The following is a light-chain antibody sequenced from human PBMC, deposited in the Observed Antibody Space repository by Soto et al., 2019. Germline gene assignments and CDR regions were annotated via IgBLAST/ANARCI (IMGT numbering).Light chain of an antibody. J-gene: IGKJ1*01. V-gene: IGKV1-5*03. CDR1: ENINMW. CDR3: QQYNSFAWT. CDR2: RAS. Sequence: IQINQSRVTMCPSXEGGVTISXXASENINMWLAWYQQKPGQAPRLLIQRASRVERGVPSRFSGSGSDTEFTLTISSLQPDDFATYYCQQYNSFAWTFGQGTKVDIK.